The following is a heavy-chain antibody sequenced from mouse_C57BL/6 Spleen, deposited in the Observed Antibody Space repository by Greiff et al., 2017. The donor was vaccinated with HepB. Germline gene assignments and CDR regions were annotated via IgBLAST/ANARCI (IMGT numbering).Heavy chain of an antibody. CDR1: GFSLTSYG. D-gene: IGHD1-1*01. J-gene: IGHJ4*01. V-gene: IGHV2-5*01. CDR3: AKDGSSYGYYYAMDY. CDR2: IWRGGST. Sequence: VKVVESGPGLVQPSQSLSITCTVSGFSLTSYGVHWVRQSPGKGLEWLGVIWRGGSTDYNAAFMSRLSITKDNSKSQVFFKMNSLQADDTAIYYCAKDGSSYGYYYAMDYWGQGTSVTVSS.